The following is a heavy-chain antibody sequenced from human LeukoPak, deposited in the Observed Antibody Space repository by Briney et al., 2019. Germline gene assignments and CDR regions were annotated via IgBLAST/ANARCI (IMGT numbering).Heavy chain of an antibody. CDR1: GGSISSSSYY. D-gene: IGHD6-13*01. V-gene: IGHV4-39*07. J-gene: IGHJ6*03. CDR3: ASIAAAGSHDYYYYYMDV. Sequence: PSETLSLTCTVSGGSISSSSYYWGWIRQPPGKGLEWIGSIYYSGSTYYNPSLKSRVTISVDTSKNQFSLKLSSVTAADTAVYYCASIAAAGSHDYYYYYMDVWGKGTTVTVSS. CDR2: IYYSGST.